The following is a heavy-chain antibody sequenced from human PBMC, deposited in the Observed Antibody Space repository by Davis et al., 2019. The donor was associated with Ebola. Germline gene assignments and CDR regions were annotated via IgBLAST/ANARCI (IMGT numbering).Heavy chain of an antibody. CDR2: ISGSGGST. CDR3: ASGSGGSGYGDYEAFDY. J-gene: IGHJ4*02. CDR1: GFTFSSYA. D-gene: IGHD4-17*01. V-gene: IGHV3-23*01. Sequence: PGGSLRLSCAASGFTFSSYAMSWVRQAPGKGLEWVSAISGSGGSTYYADSVKGRFTISRDNSKNTLYLQMNSLRAEDTALYYCASGSGGSGYGDYEAFDYWGQGTLVTVSS.